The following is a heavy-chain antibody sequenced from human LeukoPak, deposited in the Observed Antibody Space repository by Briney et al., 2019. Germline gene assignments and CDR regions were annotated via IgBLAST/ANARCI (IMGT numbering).Heavy chain of an antibody. D-gene: IGHD2-2*02. CDR3: ARSRSSTSCYTLEANWFDP. J-gene: IGHJ5*02. Sequence: GGSLRLSCAASGFTFSSYSMNWVRQAPGKGLEWVSSISSSSSYIYYADSVKGRFTISRDNAKNSLYLQMNSLRAEDTAVYYCARSRSSTSCYTLEANWFDPWGQGTLVTVSS. CDR2: ISSSSSYI. V-gene: IGHV3-21*01. CDR1: GFTFSSYS.